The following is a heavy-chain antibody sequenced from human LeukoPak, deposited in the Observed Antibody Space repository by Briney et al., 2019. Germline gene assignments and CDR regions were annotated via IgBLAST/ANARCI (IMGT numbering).Heavy chain of an antibody. CDR1: GYTFTGYY. V-gene: IGHV1-2*02. CDR3: AREVNSNGAFDI. CDR2: INPNSGGT. Sequence: GASVKVSCKASGYTFTGYYMHWVRQAPGQGLEWMGWINPNSGGTNYAQKFQGRVTMTRDTSISTAYMELGRLRSDDTAVYYCAREVNSNGAFDIWGQGTMVTVSS. D-gene: IGHD3-22*01. J-gene: IGHJ3*02.